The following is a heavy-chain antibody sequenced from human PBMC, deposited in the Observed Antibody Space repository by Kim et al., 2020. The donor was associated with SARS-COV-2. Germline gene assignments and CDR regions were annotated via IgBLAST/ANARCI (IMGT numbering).Heavy chain of an antibody. D-gene: IGHD2-2*01. CDR1: GFTFSSYA. CDR3: AKGGRGYQLLLGSRYYYYGMDV. Sequence: GGSLRLSCAASGFTFSSYAMSWVRQAPGKGLEWVSAISGSGGSTYYADSVKGRFTISRDNSKNTLYLQMNSLRAEDTAVYYCAKGGRGYQLLLGSRYYYYGMDVWGQGTTVTVSS. V-gene: IGHV3-23*01. CDR2: ISGSGGST. J-gene: IGHJ6*02.